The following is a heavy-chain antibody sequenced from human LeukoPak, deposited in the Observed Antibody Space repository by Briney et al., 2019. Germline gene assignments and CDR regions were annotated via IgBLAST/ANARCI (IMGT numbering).Heavy chain of an antibody. CDR2: IYYSGST. J-gene: IGHJ4*02. CDR1: GGSIRSSYYY. D-gene: IGHD3-22*01. V-gene: IGHV4-61*05. CDR3: ARACSYDSSGYYFDY. Sequence: SETLSLTCTVSGGSIRSSYYYWGWIRQPPGKGLEWIGYIYYSGSTNYNPSLKSRVTISVDTSKNQFSLKLSSVTAADTAVYYCARACSYDSSGYYFDYWGQGTLVTVSS.